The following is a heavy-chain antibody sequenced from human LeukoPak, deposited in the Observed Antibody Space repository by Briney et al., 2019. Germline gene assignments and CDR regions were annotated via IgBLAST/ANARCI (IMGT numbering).Heavy chain of an antibody. D-gene: IGHD3-10*01. CDR2: IYPGDSDT. Sequence: GESLKISCKGFGYNFATYWIGWVRQMPGKGLEWMGIIYPGDSDTRYSPSFQGQVTISADKSINTAYLQWRSLKASDTAMYYCARPDGSGTYAFDLWGQGTMVTVS. CDR1: GYNFATYW. V-gene: IGHV5-51*01. CDR3: ARPDGSGTYAFDL. J-gene: IGHJ3*01.